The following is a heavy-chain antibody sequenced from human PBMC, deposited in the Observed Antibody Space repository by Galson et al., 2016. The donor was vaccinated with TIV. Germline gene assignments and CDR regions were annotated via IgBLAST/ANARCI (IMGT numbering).Heavy chain of an antibody. D-gene: IGHD5/OR15-5a*01. V-gene: IGHV3-21*01. Sequence: SLRLSCAASGFTFRAYSMNWVRPAPGKGLEWVASITGVSSYTYYAASVKGRFSISRENADNSLFLEMNSQKVEDTAVYFCSRDSPRLCSTTSGFLHYWGQGTVVTVAS. J-gene: IGHJ4*02. CDR2: ITGVSSYT. CDR1: GFTFRAYS. CDR3: SRDSPRLCSTTSGFLHY.